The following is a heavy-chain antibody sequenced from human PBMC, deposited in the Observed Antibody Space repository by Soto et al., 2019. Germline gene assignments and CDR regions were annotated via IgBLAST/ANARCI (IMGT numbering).Heavy chain of an antibody. J-gene: IGHJ4*02. D-gene: IGHD5-12*01. CDR1: GFTFSSYA. CDR3: AKDGYSGYDSPVDY. V-gene: IGHV3-23*01. CDR2: ISGSGGST. Sequence: EVQLLESGGGLVQPGGSLRLSCAASGFTFSSYAMSWVRQAPGKGLEWVSAISGSGGSTYYADSVKGRFTISRDNSKNPLYLQMNSLRAEDTAVYYCAKDGYSGYDSPVDYWGQGTLVTVSS.